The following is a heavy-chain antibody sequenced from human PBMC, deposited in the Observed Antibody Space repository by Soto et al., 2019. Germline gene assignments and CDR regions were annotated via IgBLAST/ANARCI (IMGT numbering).Heavy chain of an antibody. D-gene: IGHD2-2*01. CDR1: GYSFTSYW. J-gene: IGHJ4*02. CDR2: IYPGDSDT. CDR3: ARQKLVNCSSTSCYFRSGWIDY. Sequence: GESLKISCNGSGYSFTSYWIGWVRQMPGKGLEWMGIIYPGDSDTRYSPSFQGQVTISADKSISTAYLQWSSLKASDTAMYYCARQKLVNCSSTSCYFRSGWIDYWGQGTLVTVSS. V-gene: IGHV5-51*01.